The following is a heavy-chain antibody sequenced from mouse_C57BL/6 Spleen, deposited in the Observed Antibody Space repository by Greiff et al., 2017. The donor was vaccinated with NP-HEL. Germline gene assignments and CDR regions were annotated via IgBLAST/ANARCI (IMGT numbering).Heavy chain of an antibody. D-gene: IGHD4-1*01. CDR3: ARNWDRYFDV. CDR2: IDPSDSYT. V-gene: IGHV1-50*01. CDR1: GYTFTSYW. Sequence: VQLQQPGAELVKPGASVKLSCKASGYTFTSYWMQWVKQRPGQGLEWIGEIDPSDSYTNYNQKFKGKATLTADKSSSTAYMQLSSRTYEDSAVYYCARNWDRYFDVWGTGTTVTVSS. J-gene: IGHJ1*03.